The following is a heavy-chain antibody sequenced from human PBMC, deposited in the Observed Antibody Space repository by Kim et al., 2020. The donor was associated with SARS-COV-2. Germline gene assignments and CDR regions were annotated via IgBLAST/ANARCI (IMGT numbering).Heavy chain of an antibody. J-gene: IGHJ4*02. V-gene: IGHV4-59*08. CDR2: IFYSGST. Sequence: SETLSLTCTVSGGSISSYYWTWIRQPPGKGLEWIGYIFYSGSTNYNTSLKSRVTISGDTSKNQFSLKLSSVTAADSAVYYCARQQYTYGPQDYWGQGTLVTVSS. CDR3: ARQQYTYGPQDY. CDR1: GGSISSYY. D-gene: IGHD5-18*01.